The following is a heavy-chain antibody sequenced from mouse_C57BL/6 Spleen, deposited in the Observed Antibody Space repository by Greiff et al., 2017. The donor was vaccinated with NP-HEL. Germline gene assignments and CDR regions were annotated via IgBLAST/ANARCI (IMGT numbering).Heavy chain of an antibody. CDR2: ILPGSGST. J-gene: IGHJ4*01. CDR1: GYTFTGYW. V-gene: IGHV1-9*01. D-gene: IGHD2-5*01. Sequence: VKLMESGAELMKPGASVKLSCKATGYTFTGYWIEWVKQRPGHGLEWIGEILPGSGSTNYNEKFKGKATFTADTSSNTAYMQLSSLTTEDSAIYYCARKRTYYSNYEDAMDYWGQGTSVTVSS. CDR3: ARKRTYYSNYEDAMDY.